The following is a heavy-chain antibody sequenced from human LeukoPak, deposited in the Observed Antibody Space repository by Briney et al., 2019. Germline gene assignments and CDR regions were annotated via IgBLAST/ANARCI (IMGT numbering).Heavy chain of an antibody. Sequence: GGSLRLSCAASGFTFSSYAMHWVRQAPGKGLEWVAVISHDGSNKYYADSVKGRFTISRDNSKNTLYLQMNSLRAEDTAVYYCARDPVPIYDFWSGYYTGGTNWFDLWGQGTLVTVSS. CDR1: GFTFSSYA. J-gene: IGHJ5*02. CDR2: ISHDGSNK. CDR3: ARDPVPIYDFWSGYYTGGTNWFDL. V-gene: IGHV3-30*04. D-gene: IGHD3-3*01.